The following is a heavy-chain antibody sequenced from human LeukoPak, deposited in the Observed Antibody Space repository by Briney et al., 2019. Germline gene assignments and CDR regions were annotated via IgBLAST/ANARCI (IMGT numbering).Heavy chain of an antibody. Sequence: GGSLRLSCAASGFTFSSYWMSWVRQAPGKGLEWVANIKQDGSEKYYVDSVKGRFTISRDNAKNSPYLQMNSLRAEDTAVYYCAREKWELLLYYGMDVWGQGTTVTVSS. CDR1: GFTFSSYW. V-gene: IGHV3-7*01. D-gene: IGHD1-26*01. CDR3: AREKWELLLYYGMDV. CDR2: IKQDGSEK. J-gene: IGHJ6*02.